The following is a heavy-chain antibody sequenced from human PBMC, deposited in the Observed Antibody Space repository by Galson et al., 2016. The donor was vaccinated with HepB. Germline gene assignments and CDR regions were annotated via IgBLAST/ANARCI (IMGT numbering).Heavy chain of an antibody. CDR2: ISSISNYI. CDR3: ARDRHDYGDFTDYYYHGMDV. V-gene: IGHV3-21*01. CDR1: GFTFSSYT. D-gene: IGHD4-17*01. Sequence: SLRLSCAASGFTFSSYTMTWVRQAPGKGLEWVSSISSISNYIYYSDSVKGRFTISRVNAKNSLYLQMNSLRAEDTAVYYCARDRHDYGDFTDYYYHGMDVWGKGTTVTVSS. J-gene: IGHJ6*04.